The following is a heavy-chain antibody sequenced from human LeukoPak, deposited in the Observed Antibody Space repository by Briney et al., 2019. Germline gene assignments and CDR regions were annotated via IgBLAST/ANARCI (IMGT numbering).Heavy chain of an antibody. J-gene: IGHJ4*02. CDR3: ARDYSYGFDY. CDR2: IRSSSSGI. V-gene: IGHV3-48*02. CDR1: GFTFNNAW. D-gene: IGHD5-18*01. Sequence: GSLRLSCAVSGFTFNNAWMNWVRQAPGKGLEWVSYIRSSSSGIYYADSVKGRFTISRDNAKSSLYLQMNSLRDEDTAVYYCARDYSYGFDYWGQGTLVTVSS.